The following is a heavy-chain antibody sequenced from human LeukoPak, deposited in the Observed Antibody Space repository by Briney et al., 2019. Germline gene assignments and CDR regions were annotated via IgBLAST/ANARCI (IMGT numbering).Heavy chain of an antibody. V-gene: IGHV4-59*11. D-gene: IGHD2-21*02. Sequence: SETLSLTCTVSGTSMSSHYWSWIRQPPGKGLEWIGYIYYSGSTNYNPSLKSRVTISVDTSKNQFSLKLSSVTAADTAVYYCATGTATAIIDYWGQGTLVTVSS. CDR2: IYYSGST. J-gene: IGHJ4*02. CDR1: GTSMSSHY. CDR3: ATGTATAIIDY.